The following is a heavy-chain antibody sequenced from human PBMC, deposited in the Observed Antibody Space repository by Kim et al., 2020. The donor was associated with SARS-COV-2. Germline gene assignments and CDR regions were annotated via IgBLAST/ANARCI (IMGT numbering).Heavy chain of an antibody. Sequence: ASVKVSCRTSGYTFTSYYVHWVRQAPGQGLEWMGVINPSDGGTKYAQIFQGRVTMTRDTSTSIVYMELSSLGSEDTAVYYCARNLRSGYTYDSIDGMDVWGHGTTVTVSS. J-gene: IGHJ6*02. CDR1: GYTFTSYY. CDR2: INPSDGGT. V-gene: IGHV1-46*01. D-gene: IGHD5-18*01. CDR3: ARNLRSGYTYDSIDGMDV.